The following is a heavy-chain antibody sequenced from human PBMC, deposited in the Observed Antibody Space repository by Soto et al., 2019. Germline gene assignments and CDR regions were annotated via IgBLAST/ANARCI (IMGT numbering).Heavy chain of an antibody. V-gene: IGHV3-30*02. CDR1: GFTFSSYG. CDR3: ARDRTYYGSGSKGMDF. D-gene: IGHD3-10*01. CDR2: IRYDGSNK. Sequence: GGSLRLSCVAAGFTFSSYGMHWVRQAPGKGLEWLAIIRYDGSNKYYGDSVKGRFTISRDNSKNTLYLEMNSLRAEDIAVYYCARDRTYYGSGSKGMDFWDQGTTVTVSS. J-gene: IGHJ6*02.